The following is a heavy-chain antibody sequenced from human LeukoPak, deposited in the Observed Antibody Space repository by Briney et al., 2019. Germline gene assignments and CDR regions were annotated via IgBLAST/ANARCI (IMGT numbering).Heavy chain of an antibody. J-gene: IGHJ6*02. D-gene: IGHD2-15*01. CDR1: GFTFSSYG. Sequence: GRSLRLSCAASGFTFSSYGMHWVRQAPGKGLEWVAVISYDGSNKYYADSVKGRFTISRDNSKNTLYLQMNSLRAEDTAVYYCAKALPDYYYYGMDVWGQGTTVTVSS. CDR2: ISYDGSNK. CDR3: AKALPDYYYYGMDV. V-gene: IGHV3-30*18.